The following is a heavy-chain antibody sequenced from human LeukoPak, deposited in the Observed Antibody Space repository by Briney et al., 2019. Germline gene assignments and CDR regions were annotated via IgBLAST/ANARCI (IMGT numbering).Heavy chain of an antibody. CDR2: ISYDGSNK. J-gene: IGHJ6*02. CDR3: ARDPTDIVVVPAAIGYYYGMDV. CDR1: GFTFSSYA. D-gene: IGHD2-2*02. V-gene: IGHV3-30-3*01. Sequence: PGRSLRLSCAASGFTFSSYAMHWVRQAPGKGLKWVAVISYDGSNKYYADSVKGRFTISRDNSKNTLYLQMNSLRAEDTAVYYCARDPTDIVVVPAAIGYYYGMDVWGQGTTVTVSS.